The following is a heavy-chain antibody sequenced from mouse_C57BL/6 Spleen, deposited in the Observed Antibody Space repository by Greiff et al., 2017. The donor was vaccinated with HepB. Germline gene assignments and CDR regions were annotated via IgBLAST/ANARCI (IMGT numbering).Heavy chain of an antibody. V-gene: IGHV1-78*01. Sequence: VKLQQSDAELVKPGASVKISCKVSGYTFTDHTIHWMKQRPEQGLEWIGYIYPRDGSTKYNEKFKGKATLTADKSSSTAYMQLNSLTSEDSAVYFCARRPYYDYDWRYFDVWGTGTTVTVSS. CDR1: GYTFTDHT. CDR2: IYPRDGST. J-gene: IGHJ1*03. D-gene: IGHD2-4*01. CDR3: ARRPYYDYDWRYFDV.